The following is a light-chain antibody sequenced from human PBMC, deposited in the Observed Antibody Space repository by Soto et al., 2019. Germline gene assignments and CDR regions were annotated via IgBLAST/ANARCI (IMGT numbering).Light chain of an antibody. CDR1: QSVSSN. J-gene: IGKJ2*01. V-gene: IGKV3-15*01. CDR2: GAS. Sequence: EIVMTQSPATLSVSPGERATLSCRASQSVSSNLAWYQQKPGQAPRLLIYGASTRATGIPVRFSGSGSGTEFTLTISSLQSEDFVIYYCQQYNNWLRTFGQGTKLEI. CDR3: QQYNNWLRT.